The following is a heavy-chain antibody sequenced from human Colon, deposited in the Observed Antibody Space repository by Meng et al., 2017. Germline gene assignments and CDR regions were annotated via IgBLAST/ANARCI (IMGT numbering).Heavy chain of an antibody. CDR3: ARDTLYGTDY. D-gene: IGHD4-17*01. CDR1: GGSIKSGGYH. Sequence: QVHLHESGPGLGWPSDDLSLVCTVSGGSIKSGGYHWSWVRQHPGKGLEYIGFMSDSGTTDYNPSLRSRVSISEIGSSKNQFSLTLRSVTAADTATYLCARDTLYGTDYWGQGVLVTVSS. V-gene: IGHV4-31*03. J-gene: IGHJ4*02. CDR2: MSDSGTT.